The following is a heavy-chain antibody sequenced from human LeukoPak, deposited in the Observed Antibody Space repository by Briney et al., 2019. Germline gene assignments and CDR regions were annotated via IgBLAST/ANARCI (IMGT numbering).Heavy chain of an antibody. CDR3: ARDLIAAAGR. CDR2: ISYDGSNK. CDR1: GFTFSSYA. J-gene: IGHJ4*02. D-gene: IGHD6-13*01. Sequence: GGSLRLSCAASGFTFSSYAMHWVRQAPGKGLECVAVISYDGSNKYYADSVKGRFTISRDNSKNTLYLQMNSLRAEDTAVYYCARDLIAAAGRWGQGTLVTVSS. V-gene: IGHV3-30-3*01.